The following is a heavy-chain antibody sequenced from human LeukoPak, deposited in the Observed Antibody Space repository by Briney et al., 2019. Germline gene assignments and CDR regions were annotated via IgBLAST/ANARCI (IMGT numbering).Heavy chain of an antibody. Sequence: GGSLRLSCAASGFTFDDYGMSWVRQAPGKGLEWVSGINWNGGSTGYADSVKGRFTISRDNAKNSLYLQMNSLRAEDTALYYCARLDAAAPKLAGGYFDYWGQGTLVTVSS. CDR2: INWNGGST. J-gene: IGHJ4*02. CDR1: GFTFDDYG. V-gene: IGHV3-20*04. D-gene: IGHD6-25*01. CDR3: ARLDAAAPKLAGGYFDY.